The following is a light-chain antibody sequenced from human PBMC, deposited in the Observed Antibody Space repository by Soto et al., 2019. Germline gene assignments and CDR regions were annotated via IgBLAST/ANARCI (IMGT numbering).Light chain of an antibody. Sequence: ELVLTHSPGTMSLSPGERATLSCRASQSVSSSYLAWYQQKPCQAPRLLIYGASTRATGIPARFSGSGSGTEFTLTISSLQSEDFAVYFCQQYNIWPQAFGQGTKVDIK. V-gene: IGKV3-15*01. CDR3: QQYNIWPQA. CDR2: GAS. J-gene: IGKJ1*01. CDR1: QSVSSSY.